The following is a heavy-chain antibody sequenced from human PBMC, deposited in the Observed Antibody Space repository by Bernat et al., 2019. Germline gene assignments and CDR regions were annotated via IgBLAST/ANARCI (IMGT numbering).Heavy chain of an antibody. J-gene: IGHJ5*02. CDR1: GGSISSSSYY. CDR2: IYYSGST. V-gene: IGHV4-39*01. D-gene: IGHD3-9*01. CDR3: ARHCYDILTGYYRSRENNWFDP. Sequence: QLQLQESGPGLVKPSETLSLTCTVSGGSISSSSYYWGWIRQPPGKGLEWIGSIYYSGSTYYNPSLKSRVTISVTRSKTRCSRKLRSVTAADPAVYYCARHCYDILTGYYRSRENNWFDPWGQGTLVTVSS.